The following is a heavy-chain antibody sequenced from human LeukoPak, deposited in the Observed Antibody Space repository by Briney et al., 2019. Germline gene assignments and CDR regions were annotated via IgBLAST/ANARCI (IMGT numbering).Heavy chain of an antibody. CDR1: GFTFSSYA. V-gene: IGHV3-23*01. J-gene: IGHJ4*02. D-gene: IGHD3-22*01. Sequence: QSGGSLRLSCAASGFTFSSYAMSWVRQAPGKGLEWVSAISGSGGSTYYADSVKGRFTISRDNSKNTLYLQMNSLRAEDTAVYYCAKSIVVVITTGFGYWGQGTLVTVSS. CDR3: AKSIVVVITTGFGY. CDR2: ISGSGGST.